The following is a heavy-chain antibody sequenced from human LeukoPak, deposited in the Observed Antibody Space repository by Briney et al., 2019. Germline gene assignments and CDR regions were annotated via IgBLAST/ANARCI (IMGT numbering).Heavy chain of an antibody. CDR3: ARVSDSSSWYYYYYGMDV. CDR1: GFTFSDYY. J-gene: IGHJ6*02. Sequence: GGSLRLSCAASGFTFSDYYMSWIRQAPGKGLEWVSYISSSGSTIYYADSVKGRFTISRDNAKNSLYLQMNSLRAEDTAVYYCARVSDSSSWYYYYYGMDVWGQGTTVTISS. V-gene: IGHV3-11*04. CDR2: ISSSGSTI. D-gene: IGHD6-13*01.